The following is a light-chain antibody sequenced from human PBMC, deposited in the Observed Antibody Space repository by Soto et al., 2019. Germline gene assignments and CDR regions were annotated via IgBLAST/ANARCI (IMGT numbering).Light chain of an antibody. CDR2: DAS. CDR3: QQYDNLPYT. V-gene: IGKV1-33*01. Sequence: DIQMTQSPSSLSASVGERVTITCQASQDISNYLNWYQQKPGKAPKLLIYDASNLETGVPSRFSGSGSGTDFTFTISSLQPEVIATYYCQQYDNLPYTFGQGTKLEIK. J-gene: IGKJ2*01. CDR1: QDISNY.